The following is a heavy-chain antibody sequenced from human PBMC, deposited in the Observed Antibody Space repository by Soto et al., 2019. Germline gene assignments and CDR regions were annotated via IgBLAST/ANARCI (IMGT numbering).Heavy chain of an antibody. J-gene: IGHJ4*02. CDR3: ARDAGYSYGPFDY. CDR2: ISSSSSTI. V-gene: IGHV3-48*02. D-gene: IGHD5-18*01. CDR1: GFTFSSYS. Sequence: EVPLVESGGGLVQPGGSLRLSCAASGFTFSSYSMNWVRQAPGKGLEWVSYISSSSSTIYYADSVKGRFTISRDNAKNCLYLQMNSLRDEDTAGYYCARDAGYSYGPFDYWGQGTLVTVYS.